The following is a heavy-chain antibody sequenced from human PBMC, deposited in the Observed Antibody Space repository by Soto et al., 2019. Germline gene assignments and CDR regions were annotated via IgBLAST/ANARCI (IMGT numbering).Heavy chain of an antibody. CDR2: INHSGST. D-gene: IGHD3-9*01. CDR3: ARVWDDCLGSVVFDI. CDR1: GGSFIGYY. Sequence: LSETLSLTCAVYGGSFIGYYWSWILQPPWKGLEWIGEINHSGSTNYNPSLKSRVTISVDTSKNQFSLKLSSVTAADTAVYYCARVWDDCLGSVVFDIWGKGTMVP. J-gene: IGHJ3*02. V-gene: IGHV4-34*01.